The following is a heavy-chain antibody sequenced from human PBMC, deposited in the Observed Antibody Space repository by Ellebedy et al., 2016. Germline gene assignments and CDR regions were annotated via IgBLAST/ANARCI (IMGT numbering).Heavy chain of an antibody. Sequence: SETLSLTCNVSGGSINSYYWSWIRQPPGRGLEWLGYFYNSGSANYNPSLKRRATISGDPSRNQFSLRLNSVTAADTALYYCARGRRSHDQFAPFDFWGQGILVAVSS. J-gene: IGHJ4*02. CDR3: ARGRRSHDQFAPFDF. CDR1: GGSINSYY. CDR2: FYNSGSA. V-gene: IGHV4-59*01. D-gene: IGHD2-15*01.